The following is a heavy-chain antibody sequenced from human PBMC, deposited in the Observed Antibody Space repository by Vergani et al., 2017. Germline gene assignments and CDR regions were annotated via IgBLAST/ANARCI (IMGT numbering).Heavy chain of an antibody. Sequence: QLQLQESGPGLVKPSETLSLTCTVSGGSISSSSYYCGWIRQPPGKGLEWIGSIYYSGSTYYNPSLKSRVTISVDTSKNQFSRKLSSVTAADTAVYYCARITAMIVVVIFDYWGQGTLVTVSS. CDR2: IYYSGST. D-gene: IGHD3-22*01. V-gene: IGHV4-39*01. CDR3: ARITAMIVVVIFDY. J-gene: IGHJ4*02. CDR1: GGSISSSSYY.